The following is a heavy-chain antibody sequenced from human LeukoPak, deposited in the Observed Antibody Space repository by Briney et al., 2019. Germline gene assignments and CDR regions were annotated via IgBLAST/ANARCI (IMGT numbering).Heavy chain of an antibody. J-gene: IGHJ4*02. CDR1: GGSISGSY. V-gene: IGHV4-59*08. CDR3: ARHKNGTATFDY. CDR2: ISYGGIT. Sequence: SETLSLTCTVSGGSISGSYCGWIRQSPGKGLEWIGQISYGGITKYNPSLTTRVTISIDTSKNQFSLRLNSVTAADTAVYYCARHKNGTATFDYWGQGTLITVSS. D-gene: IGHD1-26*01.